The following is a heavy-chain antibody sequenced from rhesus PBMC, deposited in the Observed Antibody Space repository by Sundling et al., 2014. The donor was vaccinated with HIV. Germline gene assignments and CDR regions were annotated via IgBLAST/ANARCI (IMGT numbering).Heavy chain of an antibody. Sequence: QVQLQESGPGLVKPSETLSLTCAISGGSISSGYYYWSWIRQPPGRGLDWIGYISYSGSTSYNPSLKSRVTLSVDTSKNHLSLKLSSVTAADTAVYYCARTGPWTGFYXFDYWGQGVLVTVSS. CDR3: ARTGPWTGFYXFDY. CDR2: ISYSGST. V-gene: IGHV4-122*02. J-gene: IGHJ4*01. D-gene: IGHD3-3*01. CDR1: GGSISSGYYY.